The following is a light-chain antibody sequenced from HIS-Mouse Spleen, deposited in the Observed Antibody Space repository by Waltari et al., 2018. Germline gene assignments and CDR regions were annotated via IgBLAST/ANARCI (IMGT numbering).Light chain of an antibody. CDR1: SSDVGSYNL. V-gene: IGLV2-23*01. Sequence: QSALTQPASVSGSPGQSITISCTGTSSDVGSYNLVSWSQQPPGKAPNLVIYEGSKRPSGVSNRFSGSKSGNTASLTISGLQAEDEADYYCCSYAGSSTLVFGGGTKLTVL. CDR2: EGS. J-gene: IGLJ3*02. CDR3: CSYAGSSTLV.